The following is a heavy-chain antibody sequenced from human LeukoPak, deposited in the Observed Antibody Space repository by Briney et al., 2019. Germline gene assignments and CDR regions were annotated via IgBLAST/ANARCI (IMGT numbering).Heavy chain of an antibody. CDR1: GGSFSGYY. J-gene: IGHJ4*02. Sequence: SETLSLTCAVYGGSFSGYYWTWILHTPGKGLDWIGEINYGGDTNYNPSLKSRVTISVDTSGNQFPLKMTSVTAADTAVYFCARGDHYDFWSDYYTQTGFFFDRWGQGTLVTVSS. V-gene: IGHV4-34*01. CDR2: INYGGDT. D-gene: IGHD3-3*01. CDR3: ARGDHYDFWSDYYTQTGFFFDR.